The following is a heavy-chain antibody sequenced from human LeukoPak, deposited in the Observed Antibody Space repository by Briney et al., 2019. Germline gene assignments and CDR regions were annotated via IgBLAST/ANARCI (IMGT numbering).Heavy chain of an antibody. CDR1: GFSFDDYA. CDR3: ARTFGGLEPFLDY. D-gene: IGHD2/OR15-2a*01. Sequence: GGSLRLSCAASGFSFDDYAMHWVRQAPGKGLEWVSSINWNSGKVGYADSVKGRFTISRDNAKNSLYLQMNSLRLEDMALYYCARTFGGLEPFLDYWGHGTLVTVSS. CDR2: INWNSGKV. J-gene: IGHJ4*01. V-gene: IGHV3-9*03.